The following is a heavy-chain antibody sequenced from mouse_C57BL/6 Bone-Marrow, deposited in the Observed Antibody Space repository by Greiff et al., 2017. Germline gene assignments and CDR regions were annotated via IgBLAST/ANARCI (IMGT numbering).Heavy chain of an antibody. CDR2: IYPGDGDT. D-gene: IGHD1-1*01. V-gene: IGHV1-82*01. Sequence: QVQLQQSGPELVKPGASVKISCKASGYAFSSSWMNWVKQRPGKGLEWIGRIYPGDGDTNYNGKFKGKATLTADKSSSTAYMQLSSLTSEDSAVYFCARRGYYYGSSYSYWYFDVWGTGTTVTVSS. CDR3: ARRGYYYGSSYSYWYFDV. CDR1: GYAFSSSW. J-gene: IGHJ1*03.